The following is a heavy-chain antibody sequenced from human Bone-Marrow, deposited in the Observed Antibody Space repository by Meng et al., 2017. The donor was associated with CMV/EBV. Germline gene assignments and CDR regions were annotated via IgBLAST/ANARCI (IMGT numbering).Heavy chain of an antibody. J-gene: IGHJ6*02. CDR2: ISAYNGNT. CDR1: GYTFTSYG. V-gene: IGHV1-18*01. Sequence: ASVKVSCKASGYTFTSYGISWVRQAPGQGLEWMGWISAYNGNTNYAQKLQGRVTMTTDTSTSTAYMELRSLRSDDTAVYYCARVPTMVRGVITGGGRHYYGMDVWGQGTTVTVSS. D-gene: IGHD3-10*01. CDR3: ARVPTMVRGVITGGGRHYYGMDV.